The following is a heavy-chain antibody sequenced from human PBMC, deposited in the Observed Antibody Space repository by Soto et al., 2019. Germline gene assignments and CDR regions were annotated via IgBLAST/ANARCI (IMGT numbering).Heavy chain of an antibody. Sequence: QVQLVQSGAEVTKPGSSVKVSCKASGGTFSRDAMSWVRQAPGQGLECMGGIIPIFGPAKYAQNLQDRFTMTADECTPTADMELSSLSSEDTAVYYCARAEHYGSEREFYYGMDVWGQGTTVTVSS. D-gene: IGHD3-10*01. CDR2: IIPIFGPA. CDR1: GGTFSRDA. J-gene: IGHJ6*02. CDR3: ARAEHYGSEREFYYGMDV. V-gene: IGHV1-69*12.